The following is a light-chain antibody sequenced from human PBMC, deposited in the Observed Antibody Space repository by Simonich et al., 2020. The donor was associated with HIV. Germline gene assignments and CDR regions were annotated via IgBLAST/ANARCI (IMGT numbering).Light chain of an antibody. Sequence: EIVMTQSPATLSVSPGERATLSCRASQNIAGNLAWYQQKPGQAPRLLIYYASARATGVPARFSGSGFGTEFTLTISSMQSEDFAVYYCQQYNNWPPGTFGQGTKLEIK. J-gene: IGKJ2*01. V-gene: IGKV3-15*01. CDR3: QQYNNWPPGT. CDR1: QNIAGN. CDR2: YAS.